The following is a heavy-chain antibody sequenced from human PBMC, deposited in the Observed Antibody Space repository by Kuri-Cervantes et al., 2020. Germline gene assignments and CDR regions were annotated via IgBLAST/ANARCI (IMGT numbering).Heavy chain of an antibody. D-gene: IGHD3-16*01. CDR3: ARSPYDYVWGSYDGYYYGMDV. CDR1: GFTFSNYG. V-gene: IGHV3-30*12. J-gene: IGHJ6*02. Sequence: GGSLRLSCAASGFTFSNYGMHWVRQAPGKGLEWVAVISYDGSNKYYADSVKGRFTISRDNSKNTLYLQMNSLRDEDTAVYYCARSPYDYVWGSYDGYYYGMDVWGQGTTVTVS. CDR2: ISYDGSNK.